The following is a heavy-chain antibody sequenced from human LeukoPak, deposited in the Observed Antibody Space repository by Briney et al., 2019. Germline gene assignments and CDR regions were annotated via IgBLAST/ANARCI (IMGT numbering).Heavy chain of an antibody. CDR2: INHSGST. Sequence: PSGTLSLTCAVYGGSFSGYYWSWIRQPPGKGLEWIGEINHSGSTNYNPSLKSRVTISVDTSKNQFSQKLSSVTAADTAVYYCASDSTGGRNYWGQGTLVTVSS. CDR3: ASDSTGGRNY. D-gene: IGHD2-8*02. J-gene: IGHJ4*02. CDR1: GGSFSGYY. V-gene: IGHV4-34*01.